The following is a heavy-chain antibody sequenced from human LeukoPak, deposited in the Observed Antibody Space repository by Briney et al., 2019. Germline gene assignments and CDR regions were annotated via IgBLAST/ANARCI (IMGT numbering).Heavy chain of an antibody. CDR2: ISESGGST. CDR1: GFSFSTYG. D-gene: IGHD1-1*01. CDR3: AKLSYNWNDLHI. Sequence: PGGSLRLSCAAYGFSFSTYGMMWVRQAPGKGRQWVSLISESGGSTYYADSVKGRFTLSRDISQNTLYLQMNSLRAEDTAVYFCAKLSYNWNDLHIWGQGTLVTVSS. J-gene: IGHJ4*02. V-gene: IGHV3-23*01.